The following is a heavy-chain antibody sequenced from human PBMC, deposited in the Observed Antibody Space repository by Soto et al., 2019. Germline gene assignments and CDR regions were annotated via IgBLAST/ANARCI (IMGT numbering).Heavy chain of an antibody. CDR2: ISGSGGST. V-gene: IGHV3-23*01. CDR1: GFTFSSYA. D-gene: IGHD3-3*01. Sequence: GGSLRLSCAASGFTFSSYAMSWVRQAPGKGLEWVSAISGSGGSTYYADSVKGRFTISRDNSKNTLYLQMNSLRAEDTAVYYCAKTRTLLEWLLYGEYYFDYWGQGTLVTVSS. J-gene: IGHJ4*02. CDR3: AKTRTLLEWLLYGEYYFDY.